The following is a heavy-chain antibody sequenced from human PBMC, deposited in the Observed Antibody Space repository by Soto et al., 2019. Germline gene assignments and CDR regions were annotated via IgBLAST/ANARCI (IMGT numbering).Heavy chain of an antibody. CDR1: GFTFSSYC. V-gene: IGHV3-30*18. J-gene: IGHJ4*02. D-gene: IGHD1-1*01. CDR2: ISYDGSNK. Sequence: GGSLRLSCAASGFTFSSYCMHWVRQAPGKGLEWVAVISYDGSNKYYADSVKGRFTISRDNSKNTLYLQMNSLRAEDTAVYYCAKAGENSFDYWGQGTLVTVSS. CDR3: AKAGENSFDY.